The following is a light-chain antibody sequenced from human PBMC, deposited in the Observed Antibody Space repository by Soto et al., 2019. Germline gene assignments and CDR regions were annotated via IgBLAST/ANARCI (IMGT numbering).Light chain of an antibody. J-gene: IGKJ3*01. CDR1: QSVGSIY. CDR2: GAS. Sequence: IVLTQSPGPLSLSPGERATLSCRSSQSVGSIYLAWYQQKPGQAPRLLIYGASSRATGIPDRFSGSGSGTEFTLTISSLQSEDFAVYYCQQYNNWPSLFGPGTKVDIK. V-gene: IGKV3D-15*01. CDR3: QQYNNWPSL.